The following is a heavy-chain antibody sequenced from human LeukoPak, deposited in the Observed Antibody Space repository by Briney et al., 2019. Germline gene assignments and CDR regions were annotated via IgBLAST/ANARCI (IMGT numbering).Heavy chain of an antibody. Sequence: GESLKISCKGSGYSFTSYWISWVRQMPGKGLEWMGRIDPSDSYTNYSPSFQGHVTISADKSISTAYLQWSSLKASDTAMYYCASGYYYGSGIRVRDAFDIWGQGTMVTVSS. V-gene: IGHV5-10-1*01. CDR1: GYSFTSYW. J-gene: IGHJ3*02. CDR2: IDPSDSYT. CDR3: ASGYYYGSGIRVRDAFDI. D-gene: IGHD3-10*01.